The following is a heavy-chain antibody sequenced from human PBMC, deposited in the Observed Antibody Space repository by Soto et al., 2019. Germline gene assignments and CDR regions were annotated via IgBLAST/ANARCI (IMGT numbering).Heavy chain of an antibody. Sequence: HPGGSLRLSCAVSGFTFGDHGMSWVRQAPGKGLEWVGLIRSETLGGTIDYAASVKGRFVISRDDSKGIAYLHMNSLKTEDTATYFCAKDGYNYYEFWGRGTLVTVSS. J-gene: IGHJ4*02. CDR3: AKDGYNYYEF. V-gene: IGHV3-49*04. CDR2: IRSETLGGTI. D-gene: IGHD5-12*01. CDR1: GFTFGDHG.